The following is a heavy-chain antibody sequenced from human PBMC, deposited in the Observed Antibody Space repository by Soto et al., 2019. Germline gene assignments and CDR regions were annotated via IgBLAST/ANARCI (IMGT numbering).Heavy chain of an antibody. J-gene: IGHJ4*02. Sequence: EVQLVESGGGLVKPGGSLRLSCAASGFTFSTRTMNWVRQAPGKGLEWVSSISGSSSYIYYADSLKGRFTISRDNAKNSLYLQRNSLRAEDTAVYYCARSALDYYDSSGYSFGYWGQGTLVTVSS. D-gene: IGHD3-22*01. CDR3: ARSALDYYDSSGYSFGY. CDR1: GFTFSTRT. V-gene: IGHV3-21*01. CDR2: ISGSSSYI.